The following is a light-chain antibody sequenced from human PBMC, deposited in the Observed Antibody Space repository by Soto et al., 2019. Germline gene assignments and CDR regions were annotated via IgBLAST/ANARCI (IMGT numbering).Light chain of an antibody. CDR2: RAS. V-gene: IGKV3-15*01. CDR1: QSLGGN. CDR3: HQYNNWPPWT. J-gene: IGKJ1*01. Sequence: EIVMTQSPATLAVSPGDTATLSCRASQSLGGNLAWYQQKPGQAPRLLIFRASSRAKGVPARFSASGSGTEFTLTISGLQSEDFAVYYWHQYNNWPPWTFGPGTKVEIK.